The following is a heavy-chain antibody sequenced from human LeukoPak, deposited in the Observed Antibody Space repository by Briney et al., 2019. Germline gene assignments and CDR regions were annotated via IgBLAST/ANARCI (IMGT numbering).Heavy chain of an antibody. D-gene: IGHD6-6*01. CDR3: AREYSSSLYYYYYMDV. Sequence: GASVKVSCKASGYTFTSYGISWVRQAPGQGLEWMGWISAYNGNTNYAQKLRGRVTMTTDTSTSTAYMELRSLRSDDTAVYYCAREYSSSLYYYYYMDVWGKGTTVTVSS. CDR1: GYTFTSYG. J-gene: IGHJ6*03. V-gene: IGHV1-18*01. CDR2: ISAYNGNT.